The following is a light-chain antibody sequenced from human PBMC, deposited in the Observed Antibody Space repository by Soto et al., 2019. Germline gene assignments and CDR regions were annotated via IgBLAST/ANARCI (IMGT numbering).Light chain of an antibody. CDR3: QQYNNWPRT. J-gene: IGKJ1*01. CDR2: GAS. V-gene: IGKV3-15*01. Sequence: EIVMTQSPATLSVSPGERATLSCRASQSVSSNLAWYQQKPAQAPRLLIYGASTRSTGIPARLSGSGSGTEFTLTISSLQSEDFAVYYCQQYNNWPRTFGQGTKVEIK. CDR1: QSVSSN.